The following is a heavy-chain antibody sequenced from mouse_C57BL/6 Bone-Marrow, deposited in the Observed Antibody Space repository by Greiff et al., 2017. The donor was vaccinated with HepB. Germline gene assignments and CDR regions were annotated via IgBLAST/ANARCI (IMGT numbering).Heavy chain of an antibody. CDR2: ISYSGST. CDR3: ARGIYYYGSSFYYFDY. V-gene: IGHV3-8*01. D-gene: IGHD1-1*01. CDR1: GYSITSDY. Sequence: EVQLQESGPGLAKPSQTLSLTCSVTGYSITSDYWNWIRKFPGNKLEYMGYISYSGSTYYNPYLKSRISITRDTSKNQYYLQLNSVTTEDTATYYCARGIYYYGSSFYYFDYWGQGTTLTVSS. J-gene: IGHJ2*01.